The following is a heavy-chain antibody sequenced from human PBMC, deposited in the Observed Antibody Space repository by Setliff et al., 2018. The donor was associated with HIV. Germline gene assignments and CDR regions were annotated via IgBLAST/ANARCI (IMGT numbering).Heavy chain of an antibody. V-gene: IGHV3-23*01. Sequence: PGGSLRLSCAASGFTFRSYALSWVRQAPGKGLEWVSTISDSGGSTYYADSVKGRFTISRDNSKNTLYLQMNTLRAEDTAVYYRVKRGGYADTPGDPGSIGYWGQGTLVTVSS. J-gene: IGHJ4*02. CDR3: VKRGGYADTPGDPGSIGY. D-gene: IGHD4-17*01. CDR1: GFTFRSYA. CDR2: ISDSGGST.